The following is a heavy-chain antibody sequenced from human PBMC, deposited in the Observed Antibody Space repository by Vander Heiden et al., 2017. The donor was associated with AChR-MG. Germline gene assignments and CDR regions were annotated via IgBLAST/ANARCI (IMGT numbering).Heavy chain of an antibody. CDR2: ISWDGGST. J-gene: IGHJ6*02. CDR3: AKDMRRVVVPAAPYYYYGMDV. D-gene: IGHD2-2*01. V-gene: IGHV3-43*01. CDR1: GFTFDDYT. Sequence: EVQLVESGGVVVQPGGSLRLSCAASGFTFDDYTMHWVRQAPGKGLEWVSLISWDGGSTYYADSVKGRFTISRDNSKNSLYLQMNSLRTEDTALYYCAKDMRRVVVPAAPYYYYGMDVWGQGTTVTVSS.